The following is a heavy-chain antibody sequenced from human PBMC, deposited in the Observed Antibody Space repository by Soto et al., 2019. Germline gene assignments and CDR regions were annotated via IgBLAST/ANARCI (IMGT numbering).Heavy chain of an antibody. V-gene: IGHV4-34*01. D-gene: IGHD1-7*01. Sequence: SETLSLTWAVDGGSFSGYYGSWIRQTPGKGLEWIGEINHSGSTNYNPSLKSRVTISVDTSKNQFSLKLSSVTAADTAVYYCARVPRTNITGTTFFFDYWGQGTLVTVSS. CDR3: ARVPRTNITGTTFFFDY. CDR2: INHSGST. CDR1: GGSFSGYY. J-gene: IGHJ4*02.